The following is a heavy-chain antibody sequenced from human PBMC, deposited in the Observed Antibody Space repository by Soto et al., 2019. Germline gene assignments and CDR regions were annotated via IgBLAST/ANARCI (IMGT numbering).Heavy chain of an antibody. V-gene: IGHV3-30-3*01. CDR2: ISYDGSNK. D-gene: IGHD2-21*02. Sequence: QVQLVESGGGVVQPGRSLRLSCAASGFTFSSYAMHWVRQAPGKGLEWVAVISYDGSNKYYADSVKGRFTISRDNSKNTLYLQMNSLRAEDTAVYYCARGLAYCGGDCYSPYYGMDVWGQGTTVTVSS. CDR1: GFTFSSYA. CDR3: ARGLAYCGGDCYSPYYGMDV. J-gene: IGHJ6*02.